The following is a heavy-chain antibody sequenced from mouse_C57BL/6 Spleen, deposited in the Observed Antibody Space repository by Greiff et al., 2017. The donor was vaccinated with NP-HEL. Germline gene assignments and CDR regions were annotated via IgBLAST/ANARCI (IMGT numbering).Heavy chain of an antibody. J-gene: IGHJ3*01. Sequence: EVKLVESGEGLVKPGGSLKLSCAASGFTFSSYAMSWVRQTPEKRLEWVAYISRGGDYIYYADPVKGRFTISRDNARNTLYLQMSSLKSEDTAMYYCTRAPPLLLGFAYWGQGTLVTVSA. CDR2: ISRGGDYI. V-gene: IGHV5-9-1*02. CDR1: GFTFSSYA. D-gene: IGHD1-1*01. CDR3: TRAPPLLLGFAY.